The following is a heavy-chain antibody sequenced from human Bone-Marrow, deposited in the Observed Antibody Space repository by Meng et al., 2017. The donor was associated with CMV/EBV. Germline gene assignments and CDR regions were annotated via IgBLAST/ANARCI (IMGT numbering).Heavy chain of an antibody. CDR2: IRSSSDTI. D-gene: IGHD2-2*01. CDR1: GFTFSDAW. J-gene: IGHJ4*02. CDR3: ARDPEDDQLLTFDY. V-gene: IGHV3-11*04. Sequence: GESLKISCAASGFTFSDAWMSWVRQAPGKGLEWIAHIRSSSDTIYYADSVKGRFTISRDNAKNSLYLQMNSLRAEDTAVYYCARDPEDDQLLTFDYWGQGTLVTVSS.